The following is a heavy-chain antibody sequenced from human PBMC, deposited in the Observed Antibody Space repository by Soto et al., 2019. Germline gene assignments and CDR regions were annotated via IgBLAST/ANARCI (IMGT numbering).Heavy chain of an antibody. D-gene: IGHD1-7*01. CDR3: ARDQRYNWNYGDFDY. J-gene: IGHJ4*02. CDR1: GFTFSSYS. Sequence: SLRLSCAASGFTFSSYSMNWVRQAPGKGLEWVSYISSSSSTIYYADSVKGRFTISRDNAKNSLYLQMNSLRDEDTAVYYCARDQRYNWNYGDFDYWGQGTLVTVSS. V-gene: IGHV3-48*02. CDR2: ISSSSSTI.